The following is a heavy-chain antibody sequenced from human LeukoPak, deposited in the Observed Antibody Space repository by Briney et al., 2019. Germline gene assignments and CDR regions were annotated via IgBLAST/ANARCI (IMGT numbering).Heavy chain of an antibody. J-gene: IGHJ5*02. CDR1: GFTFSSYW. CDR3: AGHGIITMVRGVIINSGDWFDP. CDR2: IKQDGSEK. V-gene: IGHV3-7*01. D-gene: IGHD3-10*01. Sequence: PGGSLRLSCVASGFTFSSYWMSWVRQAPGKGLKWVAAIKQDGSEKNYVDSVKGRFTISRDNAKNSLYLQMNSLRAEDTAVYYCAGHGIITMVRGVIINSGDWFDPWGQGTLVTVSS.